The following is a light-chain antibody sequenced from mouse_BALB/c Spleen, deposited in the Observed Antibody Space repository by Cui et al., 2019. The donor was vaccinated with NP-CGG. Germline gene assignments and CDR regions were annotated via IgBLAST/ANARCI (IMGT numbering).Light chain of an antibody. V-gene: IGLV1*01. CDR3: ALWYSNHWV. Sequence: QAVVTQDSALPTSPGETVTLTCRSSTGTVTTSNYANWVQEKPDHLFTGLIGGTKNRTTGIPARFSGSLIGDKAALTITGAQTEDEAIYFCALWYSNHWVFGGGTKLTVL. CDR2: GTK. CDR1: TGTVTTSNY. J-gene: IGLJ1*01.